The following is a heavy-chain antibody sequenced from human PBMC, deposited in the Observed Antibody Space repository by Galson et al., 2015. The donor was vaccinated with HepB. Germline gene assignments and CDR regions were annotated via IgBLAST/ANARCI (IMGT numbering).Heavy chain of an antibody. Sequence: SLRLSCAASGITSSGCSMNWVRQAPGKGLEWVSYISSSGTGIHYADSVKGRFTISRDNAKNSLYLQMNSLRDEDTAVYYCARATYGGWNGFDYWGQGTLVTVSS. CDR3: ARATYGGWNGFDY. D-gene: IGHD4/OR15-4a*01. V-gene: IGHV3-48*02. CDR1: GITSSGCS. CDR2: ISSSGTGI. J-gene: IGHJ4*02.